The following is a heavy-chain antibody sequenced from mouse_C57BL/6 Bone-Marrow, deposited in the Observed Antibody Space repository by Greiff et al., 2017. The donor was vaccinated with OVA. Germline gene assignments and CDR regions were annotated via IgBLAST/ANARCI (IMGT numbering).Heavy chain of an antibody. D-gene: IGHD1-1*01. J-gene: IGHJ3*01. CDR1: GYTFTDYN. Sequence: VQLQQSGPELAKPGASVKIPCKASGYTFTDYNMDWVKQSHGKSLEWIGDINPNNGGTIYNQKFKGKATLTVDKSSSTAYMELRSLTSEDTAVYYCARDYYGSSYGFAYWGQGTLVTVSA. CDR2: INPNNGGT. V-gene: IGHV1-18*01. CDR3: ARDYYGSSYGFAY.